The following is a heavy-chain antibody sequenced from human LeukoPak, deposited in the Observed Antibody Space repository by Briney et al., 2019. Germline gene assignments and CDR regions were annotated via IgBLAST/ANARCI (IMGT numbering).Heavy chain of an antibody. J-gene: IGHJ5*02. Sequence: GGSLRLSCAASGFTFSSYAMSWVRHAPGKGLEWVAVISHDGSNIHYGDSVKGRFTISRDNSKNTVYLQMNSLRAEDTAIYYCAKDPYRVVVATGNYLDPWGQGTLVTVSS. V-gene: IGHV3-30*18. CDR1: GFTFSSYA. CDR3: AKDPYRVVVATGNYLDP. CDR2: ISHDGSNI. D-gene: IGHD2-15*01.